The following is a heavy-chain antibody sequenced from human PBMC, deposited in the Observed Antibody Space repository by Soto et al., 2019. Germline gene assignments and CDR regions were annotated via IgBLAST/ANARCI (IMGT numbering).Heavy chain of an antibody. D-gene: IGHD1-26*01. CDR2: INHLETT. V-gene: IGHV4-30-2*01. Sequence: QLQLHESGSGLVKPSQTLSLTCTVSGASITFGGYSWSWIRQTPGKGLEWIGYINHLETTFYNPSFESRLTLSIDRAKNQSSLKLHSMSAADRAVYFCARGGGSDSFDYWGQGILVTVSS. J-gene: IGHJ4*02. CDR3: ARGGGSDSFDY. CDR1: GASITFGGYS.